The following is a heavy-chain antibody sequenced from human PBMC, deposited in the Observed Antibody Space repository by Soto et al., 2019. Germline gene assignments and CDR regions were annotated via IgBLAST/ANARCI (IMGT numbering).Heavy chain of an antibody. CDR2: INPNSGGT. CDR3: ARVGYYDSSGYS. Sequence: ASVKVSCKASGYTFTGYYMHWVRQAPGQGLEWMGWINPNSGGTNYAQKFQGWVTMTRDTSISTAYMELRSLRSEDTAVYYCARVGYYDSSGYSGGQGTLVTVSS. D-gene: IGHD3-22*01. J-gene: IGHJ4*02. V-gene: IGHV1-2*04. CDR1: GYTFTGYY.